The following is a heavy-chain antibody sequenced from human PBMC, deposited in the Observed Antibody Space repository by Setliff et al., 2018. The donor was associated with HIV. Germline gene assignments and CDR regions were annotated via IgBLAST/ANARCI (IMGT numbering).Heavy chain of an antibody. V-gene: IGHV1-46*01. D-gene: IGHD3-22*01. J-gene: IGHJ4*02. Sequence: ASVKVSCKASGYTFTRNQIHWVRQAPGQGLEWMGIINPSGGSAAYAEKFRGRVTMTSDTYTNTVYMELRSLRSEETAVFYCARDGGDGSGYYYADYWGQGTLVTVSS. CDR1: GYTFTRNQ. CDR3: ARDGGDGSGYYYADY. CDR2: INPSGGSA.